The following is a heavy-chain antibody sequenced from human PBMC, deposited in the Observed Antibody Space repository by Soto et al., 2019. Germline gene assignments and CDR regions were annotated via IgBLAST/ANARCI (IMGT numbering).Heavy chain of an antibody. V-gene: IGHV3-23*01. CDR1: GFTFSSYA. CDR3: AKDDRKWLLPSDY. J-gene: IGHJ4*02. Sequence: EVQLLESGGGLVQPGGSLRLSCAASGFTFSSYAMSWVRQAPGKGLEWVSAISGSGGSTYYADSVKGRFTISRDNSKNTLYLQMNSLRVEDTAVYYCAKDDRKWLLPSDYWGQGTLVTVSS. D-gene: IGHD3-22*01. CDR2: ISGSGGST.